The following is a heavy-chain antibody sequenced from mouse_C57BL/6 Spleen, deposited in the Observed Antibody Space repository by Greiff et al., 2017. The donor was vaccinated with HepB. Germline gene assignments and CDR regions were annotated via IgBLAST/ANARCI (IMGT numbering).Heavy chain of an antibody. CDR3: ARANDPYYFDY. V-gene: IGHV3-6*01. Sequence: EVKLQESGPGLVKPSQSLSLTCSVTGYSITSGYYWNWIRQFPGNKLEWMGYISYDGSNNYNPSLKNRISITRDTSKNQFFLKLNSVTTEDTATYYCARANDPYYFDYWGQGTTLTVSS. J-gene: IGHJ2*01. CDR2: ISYDGSN. CDR1: GYSITSGYY.